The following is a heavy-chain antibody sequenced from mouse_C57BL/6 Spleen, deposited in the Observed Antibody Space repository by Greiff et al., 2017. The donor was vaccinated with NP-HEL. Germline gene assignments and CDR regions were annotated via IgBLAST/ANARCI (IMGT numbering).Heavy chain of an antibody. CDR1: GFNIKNTY. Sequence: EVQVVESVAELVRPGASVKLSCTASGFNIKNTYMHWVKQRPEQGLEWIGRIDPANGNTNYAPKFQGKATITADTSSNTAYLQLSSLTSEDTAIYYCARADGYYPHWYFDVWGTGTTVTVSS. D-gene: IGHD2-3*01. CDR3: ARADGYYPHWYFDV. J-gene: IGHJ1*03. CDR2: IDPANGNT. V-gene: IGHV14-3*01.